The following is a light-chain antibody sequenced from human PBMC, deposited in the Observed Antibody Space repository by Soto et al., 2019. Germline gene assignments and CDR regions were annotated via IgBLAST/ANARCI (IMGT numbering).Light chain of an antibody. V-gene: IGKV3-20*01. Sequence: GVTQSPGTLSFSPGERATLSCRARQSVSSSYLAWYQQKPGQAPRLLIHGAANRDTAIPDRYSGSGSGTDFTLIISRRDLEVFAEYYCQQYDDSCGPCGQGTKLELK. J-gene: IGKJ1*01. CDR3: QQYDDSCGP. CDR1: QSVSSSY. CDR2: GAA.